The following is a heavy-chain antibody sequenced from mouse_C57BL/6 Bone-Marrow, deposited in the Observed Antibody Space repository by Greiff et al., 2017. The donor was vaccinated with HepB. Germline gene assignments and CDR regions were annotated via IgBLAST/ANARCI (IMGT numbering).Heavy chain of an antibody. V-gene: IGHV7-3*01. Sequence: EVQLQESGGGLVQPGGSLSLSCAASGFTFTDYYMSWVRQPPGKALEWLGFIRNKANGYTTEYSASVKGRFTISRDNSQSILYLQMNALRAEDSATYYCARFYGNYGFAYWGQGTLVTVSA. D-gene: IGHD2-1*01. J-gene: IGHJ3*01. CDR2: IRNKANGYTT. CDR1: GFTFTDYY. CDR3: ARFYGNYGFAY.